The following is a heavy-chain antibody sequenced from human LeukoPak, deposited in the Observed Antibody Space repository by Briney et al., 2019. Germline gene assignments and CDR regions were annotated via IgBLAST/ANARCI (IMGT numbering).Heavy chain of an antibody. D-gene: IGHD3-10*01. CDR1: GFTFSNHG. V-gene: IGHV4-38-2*01. Sequence: PGGSLRLSCAASGFTFSNHGMNWIRQPPGKGLEWIGNIYYTGNTYYNASLKSRVTISVDTSKNQFSLKVISMTAADTAVYYCTKSDGYGLIRICGRGTMVTVSS. CDR3: TKSDGYGLIRI. J-gene: IGHJ3*02. CDR2: IYYTGNT.